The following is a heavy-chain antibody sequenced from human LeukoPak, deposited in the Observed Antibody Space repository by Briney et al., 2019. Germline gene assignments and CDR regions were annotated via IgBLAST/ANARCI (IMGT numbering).Heavy chain of an antibody. CDR2: INPNSGGT. J-gene: IGHJ5*02. Sequence: ASVKVSCEASGYTFTGYYMHWVRQAPGQGLEWMGWINPNSGGTNYAQKFQGRVTMTRDTSISTAYMELSRLRSDDTAVYYCARGRKVPANWFDPWGQGTLVTVSS. CDR1: GYTFTGYY. CDR3: ARGRKVPANWFDP. V-gene: IGHV1-2*02. D-gene: IGHD2-2*01.